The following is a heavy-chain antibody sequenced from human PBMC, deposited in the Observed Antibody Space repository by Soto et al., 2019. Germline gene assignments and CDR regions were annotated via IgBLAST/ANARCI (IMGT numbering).Heavy chain of an antibody. CDR2: INPILGIP. V-gene: IGHV1-69*10. J-gene: IGHJ4*02. CDR3: ARGGVDVVATSAFDY. CDR1: GATYSNSA. Sequence: QVQLVQSGAEVKKPGSSVKVSCKASGATYSNSAISWVRQAPGQGLEWMGGINPILGIPDYAHKFQGRVTITADESTNTVYMELGSLRSEDTALYFCARGGVDVVATSAFDYWGQGTLVTVSS. D-gene: IGHD5-12*01.